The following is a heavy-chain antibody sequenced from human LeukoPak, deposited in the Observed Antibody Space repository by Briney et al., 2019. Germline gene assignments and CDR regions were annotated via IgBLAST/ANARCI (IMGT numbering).Heavy chain of an antibody. Sequence: SEALSLTCAVNAGSFTGYYWSWIRQPPGKGLEWIGEIDHTGSISYNPSLRSRVTISVGTFKSQFSLKLRSVTAADRAIYYCARGGYGPGSHYRYWGQGTLVTVSS. J-gene: IGHJ4*02. CDR2: IDHTGSI. D-gene: IGHD3-10*01. CDR3: ARGGYGPGSHYRY. V-gene: IGHV4-34*01. CDR1: AGSFTGYY.